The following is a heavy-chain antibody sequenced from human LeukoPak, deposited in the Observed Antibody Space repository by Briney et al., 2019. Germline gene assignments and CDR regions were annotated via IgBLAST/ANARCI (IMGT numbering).Heavy chain of an antibody. J-gene: IGHJ4*02. V-gene: IGHV3-23*01. CDR2: ISGSGGST. CDR1: GFTFSSYA. CDR3: ARGSPSRYNYDSSGYYGGYFDY. D-gene: IGHD3-22*01. Sequence: PGGSLRLSCAAPGFTFSSYAMSWVRQAPGKGLEWVPAISGSGGSTYYADSVKGRFTISRDNSKNTLYLQMNSLRAEDTAVYYCARGSPSRYNYDSSGYYGGYFDYWGQGTPVTVSS.